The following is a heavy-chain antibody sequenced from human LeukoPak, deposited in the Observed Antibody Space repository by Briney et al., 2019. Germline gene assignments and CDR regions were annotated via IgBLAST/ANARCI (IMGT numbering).Heavy chain of an antibody. CDR1: GFTFSGSA. CDR2: IRSNANSYAT. D-gene: IGHD2-2*01. J-gene: IGHJ4*02. Sequence: GGSLRLSCAASGFTFSGSAMHWVRQASGKGLEWVGSIRSNANSYATAYAATVKGSITISRDDSKNTAYLQMNSLKTEDTAVYYCTRLAGDDCSSTSCRDYWGQGTLVTVSS. V-gene: IGHV3-73*01. CDR3: TRLAGDDCSSTSCRDY.